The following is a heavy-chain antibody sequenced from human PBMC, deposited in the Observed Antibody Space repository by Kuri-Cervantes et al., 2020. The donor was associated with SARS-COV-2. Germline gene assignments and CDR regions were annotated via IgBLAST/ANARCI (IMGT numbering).Heavy chain of an antibody. Sequence: ASVKVSCKASGYTFTGYYMHWVRQAPGQGLEWMGWINPNSGGTNYAQKFQGRVTMTGDTSISTAYMELSRLRSDDTAVYYCALMAGYYYYYYMDAWGKGTTVTVSS. CDR1: GYTFTGYY. CDR2: INPNSGGT. V-gene: IGHV1-2*02. CDR3: ALMAGYYYYYYMDA. J-gene: IGHJ6*03. D-gene: IGHD5-24*01.